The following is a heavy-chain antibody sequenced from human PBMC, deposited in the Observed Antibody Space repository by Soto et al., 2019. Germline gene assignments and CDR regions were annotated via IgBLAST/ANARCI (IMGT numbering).Heavy chain of an antibody. Sequence: QVQLVQSGAEVKKPGASVKVSCKASGYTFTSYDINWVRQATGQGLEWMGWMNPNSGNTGYAQKFQGRVTMTRNTSISTAYMELSSLRSEDTAVYYCARGYYDILTGYYIVPGDAFDIWGQGTMVTVSS. CDR2: MNPNSGNT. V-gene: IGHV1-8*01. D-gene: IGHD3-9*01. CDR1: GYTFTSYD. CDR3: ARGYYDILTGYYIVPGDAFDI. J-gene: IGHJ3*02.